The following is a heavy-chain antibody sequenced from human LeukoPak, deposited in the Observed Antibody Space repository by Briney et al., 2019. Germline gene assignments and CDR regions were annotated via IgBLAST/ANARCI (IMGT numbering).Heavy chain of an antibody. Sequence: PGGSLRLSCEASAFAFSNAWMSWVRPAPGKGLEGVSSISDTGGYTYYADSMKGRFTISRDNSKNTLYLQMNSLRAEDTAVYHCANGGSMAHEKIHNWGQGTLVTVSS. CDR1: AFAFSNAW. CDR3: ANGGSMAHEKIHN. CDR2: ISDTGGYT. V-gene: IGHV3-23*01. D-gene: IGHD2/OR15-2a*01. J-gene: IGHJ4*02.